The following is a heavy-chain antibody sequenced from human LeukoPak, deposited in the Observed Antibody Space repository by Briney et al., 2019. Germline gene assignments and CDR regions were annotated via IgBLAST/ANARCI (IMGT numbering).Heavy chain of an antibody. J-gene: IGHJ4*02. V-gene: IGHV4-39*02. Sequence: SETLSLTFTVTGCSISCSSYHWGCIRQPPGKGLVWIGSFYYCWCPYYKPSLKSRVTISVDTSKNQFSLKPSSVTAAATDVYYCAREVLRYFDWLLSPDPKHFDYWGQGTLVTVSS. D-gene: IGHD3-9*01. CDR2: FYYCWCP. CDR1: GCSISCSSYH. CDR3: AREVLRYFDWLLSPDPKHFDY.